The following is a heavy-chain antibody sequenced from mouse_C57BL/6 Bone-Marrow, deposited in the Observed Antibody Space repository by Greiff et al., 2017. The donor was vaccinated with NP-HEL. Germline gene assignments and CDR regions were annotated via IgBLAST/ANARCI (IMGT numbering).Heavy chain of an antibody. Sequence: EVQLQQSGPVLVKPGASVKMSCKASGYTFTDYYMNWVKQSHGKSLEWIGVINPYNGGTSYNQKFKGKATLTVDKSSSTAYMELNSLTSEDSAVYYCAGSYDSLTMDYWGQGTSVTVSS. CDR3: AGSYDSLTMDY. V-gene: IGHV1-19*01. J-gene: IGHJ4*01. CDR1: GYTFTDYY. D-gene: IGHD2-4*01. CDR2: INPYNGGT.